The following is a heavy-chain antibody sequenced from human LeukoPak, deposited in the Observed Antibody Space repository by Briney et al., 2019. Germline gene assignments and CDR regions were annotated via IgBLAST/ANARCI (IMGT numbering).Heavy chain of an antibody. CDR3: AKVGGLRYFDWLFDY. V-gene: IGHV3-23*01. CDR1: GFTFSSYA. D-gene: IGHD3-9*01. CDR2: ISGSGGST. Sequence: GGSLRLSCAAPGFTFSSYAMSWVRQAPGKGLGWVSAISGSGGSTYYADSVKGRFTISRDNSKNTLYLQMNSLRAEDTAVYYCAKVGGLRYFDWLFDYWGQGTLVTVSS. J-gene: IGHJ4*02.